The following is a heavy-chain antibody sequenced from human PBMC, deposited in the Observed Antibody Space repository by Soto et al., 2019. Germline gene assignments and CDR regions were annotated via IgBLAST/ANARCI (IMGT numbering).Heavy chain of an antibody. CDR1: GYTFTDSH. CDR3: ERDPPRFFTSSPEGAGL. Sequence: ASVKVSCKASGYTFTDSHIHWVRQASGQGLEWLGWINPRSGDTNYPQKFQGRITMTRDTAVSTAYMELTNLTSDDTAVYYCERDPPRFFTSSPEGAGLWGQGTRVTVSS. D-gene: IGHD6-6*01. V-gene: IGHV1-2*02. J-gene: IGHJ4*02. CDR2: INPRSGDT.